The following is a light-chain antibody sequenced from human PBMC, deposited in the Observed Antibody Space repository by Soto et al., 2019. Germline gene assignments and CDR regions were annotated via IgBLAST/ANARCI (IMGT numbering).Light chain of an antibody. CDR3: SSYTSDTSLV. CDR2: DVS. V-gene: IGLV2-14*01. J-gene: IGLJ1*01. Sequence: QSALPQPASVSGSPGQSITISCTGTSSDIGDYNFVSWYQQHPGRAPKLLIYDVSNRPSGVSTRFSASKSGNTASLTISGRQAEDEADYYCSSYTSDTSLVFGTGTKLTVL. CDR1: SSDIGDYNF.